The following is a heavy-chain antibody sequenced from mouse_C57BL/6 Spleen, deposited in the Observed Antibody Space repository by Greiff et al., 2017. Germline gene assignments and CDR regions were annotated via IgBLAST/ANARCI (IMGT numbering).Heavy chain of an antibody. V-gene: IGHV1-76*01. CDR3: AEDPINYGGGPAWFAN. J-gene: IGHJ3*01. D-gene: IGHD1-1*02. CDR1: GYTFTDYY. Sequence: VQLQQSGAELVRPGASVKLSCKASGYTFTDYYINWVKQRPGQGLEWIARIYPGSGNTYYNEKFKGKATLTAEKSSSTAYMQLSSLTSEDSAVFFFAEDPINYGGGPAWFANWAKGLWSLSLQ. CDR2: IYPGSGNT.